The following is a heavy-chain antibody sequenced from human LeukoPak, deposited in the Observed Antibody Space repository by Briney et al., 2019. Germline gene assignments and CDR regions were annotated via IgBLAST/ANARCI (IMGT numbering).Heavy chain of an antibody. V-gene: IGHV1-46*01. Sequence: GASVKVSCKASGYTFTSYYMHWVRQAPGQGLEWMGIINPSGGSTSYAQKFQGRVTMTRDTSTSTVYMELSSLRSEDTAVYYCATSEGSRLLWFGELLPSWGQRTLVTVSS. CDR2: INPSGGST. CDR3: ATSEGSRLLWFGELLPS. J-gene: IGHJ4*02. D-gene: IGHD3-10*01. CDR1: GYTFTSYY.